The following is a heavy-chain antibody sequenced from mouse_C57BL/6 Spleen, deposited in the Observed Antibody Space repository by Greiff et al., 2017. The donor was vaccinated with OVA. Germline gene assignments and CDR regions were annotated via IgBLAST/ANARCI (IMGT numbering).Heavy chain of an antibody. Sequence: EVKLVESGAELVKPGASVKLSCTASGFNIKDYYMHWVKQRTEQGLEWIGRIDPEDGETKYAPNFQGKATITADTSSNTAYLQLSSLTSEDTAVYYCARHPFYAMDYWGQGTSVTVSS. CDR3: ARHPFYAMDY. V-gene: IGHV14-2*01. J-gene: IGHJ4*01. CDR2: IDPEDGET. CDR1: GFNIKDYY.